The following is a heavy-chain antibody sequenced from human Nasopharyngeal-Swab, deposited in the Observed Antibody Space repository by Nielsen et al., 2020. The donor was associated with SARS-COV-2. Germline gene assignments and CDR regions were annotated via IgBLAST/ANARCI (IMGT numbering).Heavy chain of an antibody. V-gene: IGHV1-3*01. CDR3: ARDLWSSSSWYALELTRGIDP. J-gene: IGHJ5*02. Sequence: WVRQAPGQRLEWVGWINAGNGNTKYSQKFQGRVTITRDTSASTAYMELSSLRSEDTAVYYCARDLWSSSSWYALELTRGIDPWGQGTLGTVSS. D-gene: IGHD6-13*01. CDR2: INAGNGNT.